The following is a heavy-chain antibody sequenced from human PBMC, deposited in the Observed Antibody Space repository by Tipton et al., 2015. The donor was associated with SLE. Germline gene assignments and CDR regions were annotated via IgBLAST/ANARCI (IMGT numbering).Heavy chain of an antibody. J-gene: IGHJ3*01. CDR2: IYHSGST. V-gene: IGHV4-4*02. CDR3: ARRTTGTTRAFDL. D-gene: IGHD1-7*01. Sequence: TLSLTCAVSGGSISNNNWWSWVRQPPGKGLEWIGEIYHSGSTSYKPSLKSRVSISLDKSRNQFSLDLRSVTVADTAFYYCARRTTGTTRAFDLWGQGTMVTVSS. CDR1: GGSISNNNW.